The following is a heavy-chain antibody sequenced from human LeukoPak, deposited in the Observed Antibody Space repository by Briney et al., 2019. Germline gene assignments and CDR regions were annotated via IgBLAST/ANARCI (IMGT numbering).Heavy chain of an antibody. J-gene: IGHJ5*02. CDR2: TYYRSKWYN. V-gene: IGHV6-1*01. Sequence: SQTLSLTCAISGDSVSSNSAAWNWIRQSPSRGLEWLGRTYYRSKWYNDYAVSVKSRITINPDTSKNQFSLKLSSVTAADTAVYYCARHAQEYGSGINWFDPWGQGTLVTASS. CDR1: GDSVSSNSAA. D-gene: IGHD3-10*01. CDR3: ARHAQEYGSGINWFDP.